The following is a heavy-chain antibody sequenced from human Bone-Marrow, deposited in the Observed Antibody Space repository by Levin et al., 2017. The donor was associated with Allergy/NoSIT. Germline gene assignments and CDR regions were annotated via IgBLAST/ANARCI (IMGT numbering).Heavy chain of an antibody. CDR1: GFTFSSYG. J-gene: IGHJ4*02. CDR2: ISYDGSNK. Sequence: GGSLRLSCAASGFTFSSYGMHWVRQAPGKGLEWVAVISYDGSNKYYADSVKGRFTISRDNSKNTLYLQMNSLRAEDTAVYYCAKARRPAAICDYWGQGTLVTVSS. D-gene: IGHD2-2*01. V-gene: IGHV3-30*18. CDR3: AKARRPAAICDY.